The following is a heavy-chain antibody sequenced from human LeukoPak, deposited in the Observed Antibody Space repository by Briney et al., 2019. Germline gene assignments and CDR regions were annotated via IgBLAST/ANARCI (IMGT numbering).Heavy chain of an antibody. D-gene: IGHD3-9*01. Sequence: QSGGSLRLSCAASGFTFSRYWMHWVRQAPGKGLVWVSRIQNDGSSTRYADSVKGRFTTSRDNAKNSLYLQMNSLRAEDTAVYYCARLSPYYDILTGSLDYWGQGTLVTVSS. V-gene: IGHV3-74*01. J-gene: IGHJ4*02. CDR2: IQNDGSST. CDR3: ARLSPYYDILTGSLDY. CDR1: GFTFSRYW.